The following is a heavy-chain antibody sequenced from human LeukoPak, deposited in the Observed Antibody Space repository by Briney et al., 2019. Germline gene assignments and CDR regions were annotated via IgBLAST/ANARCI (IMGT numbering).Heavy chain of an antibody. D-gene: IGHD3-22*01. Sequence: GGSLRLSCAASGFTFSIYAMSWVRQAPGKGLEWVSAISGSGGSTYYADSVKGRFTISRDNSKNTLYLQMNSLRAEDTAVYYCASYYDSSGYSGFDYWGQGTLVTVSS. V-gene: IGHV3-23*01. J-gene: IGHJ4*02. CDR3: ASYYDSSGYSGFDY. CDR2: ISGSGGST. CDR1: GFTFSIYA.